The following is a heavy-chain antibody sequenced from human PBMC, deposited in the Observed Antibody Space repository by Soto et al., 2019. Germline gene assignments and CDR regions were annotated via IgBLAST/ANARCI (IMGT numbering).Heavy chain of an antibody. CDR3: ARDALAYCSSSSCDKWFDP. CDR1: GGTFSSYV. D-gene: IGHD2-2*02. Sequence: ASVKVSCKASGGTFSSYVISWVRQAPGQGLEWMGGIIPIFGTANYAQKFQGRVTITADESTSTAYMELRSLRSEDTAVYYCARDALAYCSSSSCDKWFDPWGQGTLVTVSS. J-gene: IGHJ5*02. V-gene: IGHV1-69*13. CDR2: IIPIFGTA.